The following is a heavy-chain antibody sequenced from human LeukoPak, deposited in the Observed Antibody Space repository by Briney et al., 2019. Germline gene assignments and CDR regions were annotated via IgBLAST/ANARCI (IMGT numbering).Heavy chain of an antibody. CDR2: IYPGDSDI. CDR1: GYSFTTYW. V-gene: IGHV5-51*01. J-gene: IGHJ2*01. Sequence: GESLKISCKGSGYSFTTYWIGWVRQMPGKGLEWMGIIYPGDSDITYSPSFQGQVTISVDKSISTTYLQWSSLKSSDTAMYYCARPGPHWYFEFWGRGTLVTVSS. CDR3: ARPGPHWYFEF.